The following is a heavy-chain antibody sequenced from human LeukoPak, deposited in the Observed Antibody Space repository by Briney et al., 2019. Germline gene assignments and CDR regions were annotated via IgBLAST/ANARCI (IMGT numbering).Heavy chain of an antibody. CDR3: ARGGSPDY. Sequence: QPGGALRLSCAAAGFTFSSNWMHWVRQAPGKGLVWVSRINSDGSNTNYADSVKGRFTISRANAKNTLYLQMNSLRAEDTAVYYCARGGSPDYWGQGTLVTVSS. V-gene: IGHV3-74*01. D-gene: IGHD3-16*01. CDR2: INSDGSNT. CDR1: GFTFSSNW. J-gene: IGHJ4*02.